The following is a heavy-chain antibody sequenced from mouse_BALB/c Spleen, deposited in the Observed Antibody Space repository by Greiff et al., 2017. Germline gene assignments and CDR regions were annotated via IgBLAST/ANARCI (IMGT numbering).Heavy chain of an antibody. V-gene: IGHV3-6*02. Sequence: EVKLMESGPGLVKPSQSLSLTCSVSGYSITSGYFWYWIRQFPGNKLELLGYISYDGSNNYNPSLKNRISITRDTSKNQFYLKLNSVTTEDTATYSSARSSCEYWYFDVWGEGTTVTVSS. CDR2: ISYDGSN. CDR1: GYSITSGYF. CDR3: ARSSCEYWYFDV. J-gene: IGHJ1*01.